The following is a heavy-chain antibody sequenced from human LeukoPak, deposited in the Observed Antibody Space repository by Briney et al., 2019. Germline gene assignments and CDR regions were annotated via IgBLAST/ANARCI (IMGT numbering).Heavy chain of an antibody. CDR2: IYYSGST. V-gene: IGHV4-39*07. CDR3: ARSRQWLPRPFDY. D-gene: IGHD6-19*01. CDR1: GGSISSSRYY. J-gene: IGHJ4*02. Sequence: SETLSLTCTVSGGSISSSRYYWGWTRHPPGKGLEWIGSIYYSGSTYYNPSLKSRVTISVDTSKNQFSLKLSSVTAADTAVYYCARSRQWLPRPFDYWGQGTLVTVSS.